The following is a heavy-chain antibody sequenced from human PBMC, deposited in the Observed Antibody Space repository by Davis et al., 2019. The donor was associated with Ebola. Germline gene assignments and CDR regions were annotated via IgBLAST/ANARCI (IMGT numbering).Heavy chain of an antibody. V-gene: IGHV3-23*01. CDR2: ISRAGEST. D-gene: IGHD3-16*02. J-gene: IGHJ6*03. Sequence: PGGSLRLSCATSGFTFRDFYFSWIRRSPGKGLEWVSTISRAGESTYYGDSVRGRFTISRDNSMNTVYVQMYSLRADDTAVYYCAKGGFYLYMDVWGKGTTVTVSS. CDR3: AKGGFYLYMDV. CDR1: GFTFRDFY.